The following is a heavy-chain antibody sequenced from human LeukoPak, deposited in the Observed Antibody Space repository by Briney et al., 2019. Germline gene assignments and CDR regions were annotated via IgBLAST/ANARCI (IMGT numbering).Heavy chain of an antibody. D-gene: IGHD6-25*01. CDR1: GFTFSSYA. Sequence: PGGSLRLSCAASGFTFSSYAMHWVRQAPGKGLEWVAVIAADGRDKHHADSVKGRFTISRDSSKNAVYLQMNSLRTEDTAVYHCARDRLRAAVYDFDHWGQGTQVTVSS. CDR2: IAADGRDK. CDR3: ARDRLRAAVYDFDH. V-gene: IGHV3-30*04. J-gene: IGHJ4*02.